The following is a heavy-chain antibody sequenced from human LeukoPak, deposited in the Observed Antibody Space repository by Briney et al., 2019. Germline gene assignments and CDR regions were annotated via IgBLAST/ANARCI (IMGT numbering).Heavy chain of an antibody. D-gene: IGHD2-2*02. V-gene: IGHV1-2*02. J-gene: IGHJ5*02. CDR3: ARGPIGYCSSTSCYTRDNWFDP. CDR2: ISPNSGGT. CDR1: GYTFTGYY. Sequence: ASVKVSCKASGYTFTGYYMHWVRQAPGQGLEWMRWISPNSGGTNYAQKFQGRVTMTRDTSISTAYMELSRLRSDDTAVYYCARGPIGYCSSTSCYTRDNWFDPWGQGTLVTVSS.